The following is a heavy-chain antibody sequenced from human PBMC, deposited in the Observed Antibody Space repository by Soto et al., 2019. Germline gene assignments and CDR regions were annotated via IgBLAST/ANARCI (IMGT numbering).Heavy chain of an antibody. D-gene: IGHD1-1*01. CDR2: IYWDGDK. CDR1: GFSLSTSGVG. Sequence: QITLQESGPTLVKPTQTLTLTCTFSGFSLSTSGVGVGWIRQPPGKALEWLALIYWDGDKRYSPSLQSGLTITKDIFKNQVVLTMTNMDPVDTARYYCVRRTTAFDYWGQGTLVTVSS. V-gene: IGHV2-5*02. CDR3: VRRTTAFDY. J-gene: IGHJ4*02.